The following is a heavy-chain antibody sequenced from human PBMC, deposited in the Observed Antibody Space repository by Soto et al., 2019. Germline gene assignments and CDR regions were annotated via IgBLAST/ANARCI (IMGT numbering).Heavy chain of an antibody. V-gene: IGHV1-69*13. D-gene: IGHD3-22*01. CDR3: ARAHRNYYDSSGYSH. J-gene: IGHJ4*02. Sequence: SVKVSCKASGGTFSSYAISWVRQAPGQGLEWMGGIIPIFGTANYAQKFQGRVTITADESTSTAYMELSSLRSEDTAVYYCARAHRNYYDSSGYSHWGQGTLVTVSS. CDR1: GGTFSSYA. CDR2: IIPIFGTA.